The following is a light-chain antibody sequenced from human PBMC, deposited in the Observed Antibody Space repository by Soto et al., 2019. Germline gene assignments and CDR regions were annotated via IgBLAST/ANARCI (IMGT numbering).Light chain of an antibody. CDR3: SSYRSSSTWV. V-gene: IGLV2-14*01. CDR2: EVS. J-gene: IGLJ3*02. CDR1: SSDVGGYNY. Sequence: QSALTQPASVSGSPGQSITSSCTGTSSDVGGYNYVSWYQQLPGKAPKLMISEVSNRPSGVSNRFSGSKSGNTASLTISGLQAEDEADYYCSSYRSSSTWVFGGGTKLTVL.